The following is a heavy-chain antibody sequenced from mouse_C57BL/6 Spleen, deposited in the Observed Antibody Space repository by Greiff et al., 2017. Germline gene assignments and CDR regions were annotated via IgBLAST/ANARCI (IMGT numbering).Heavy chain of an antibody. CDR1: GYAFSSSW. V-gene: IGHV1-82*01. CDR2: IYPGDGDT. CDR3: ARSYDYDGGYWYFDV. Sequence: QVQLQQSGPELVKPGASVKISCKASGYAFSSSWMNWVKQRPGKGLEWIGRIYPGDGDTNYNGKFKGKATLTADKSSSTAYMQLSSLTSEDSAVDFCARSYDYDGGYWYFDVWGTGTTVTVSS. D-gene: IGHD2-4*01. J-gene: IGHJ1*03.